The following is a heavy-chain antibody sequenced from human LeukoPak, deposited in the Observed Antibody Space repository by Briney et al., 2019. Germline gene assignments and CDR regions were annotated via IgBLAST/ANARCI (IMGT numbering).Heavy chain of an antibody. CDR1: GGSISSYY. CDR2: IYTSGST. V-gene: IGHV4-4*07. CDR3: ARVTGNYDDKGDYFDY. Sequence: SETLSLTCTVSGGSISSYYWSWIRQPAGKGLEWIGRIYTSGSTNYNPSLKSRVTMSVDTSKNQFFLKLSSVTAADTAVYYCARVTGNYDDKGDYFDYWGQGTLVTVSS. J-gene: IGHJ4*02. D-gene: IGHD3-16*01.